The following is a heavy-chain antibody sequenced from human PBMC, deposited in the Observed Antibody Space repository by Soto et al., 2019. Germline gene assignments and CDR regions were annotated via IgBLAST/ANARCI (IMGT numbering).Heavy chain of an antibody. D-gene: IGHD6-19*01. CDR3: ARDGDSGSYYYYYGMDV. V-gene: IGHV3-33*01. CDR1: GFTFSSYG. J-gene: IGHJ6*02. Sequence: QVQLVESGGGMVQPGRSLRLSCAASGFTFSSYGMHWVRQAPGKGLEWVAVIWYDGSNKYYADSVKGRFTISRDNSKNTLYLQMNSLRAEDTAVYYCARDGDSGSYYYYYGMDVWGQGTTVTVSS. CDR2: IWYDGSNK.